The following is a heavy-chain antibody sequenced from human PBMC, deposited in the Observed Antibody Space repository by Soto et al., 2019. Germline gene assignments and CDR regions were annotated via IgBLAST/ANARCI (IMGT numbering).Heavy chain of an antibody. CDR2: IYPGDSDN. CDR3: ARIPSTGPYFLDD. Sequence: GESLKISCKASGYSFTSYWIGWVRQMPGKGLEWMGIIYPGDSDNRYSPSFQGQVTISADKSISTASLQWSSLKASDTAMYYCARIPSTGPYFLDDWGQGTLVTVSS. J-gene: IGHJ4*02. D-gene: IGHD1-1*01. V-gene: IGHV5-51*01. CDR1: GYSFTSYW.